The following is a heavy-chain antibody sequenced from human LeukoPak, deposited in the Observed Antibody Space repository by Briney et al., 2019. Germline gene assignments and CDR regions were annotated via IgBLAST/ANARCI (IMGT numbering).Heavy chain of an antibody. CDR1: GFTFDGYA. CDR3: AKGRWGSYDSSGYYEH. CDR2: ISWNSGSI. Sequence: GRSLRLSCAASGFTFDGYAMHWVRQAPGKGLEWVSGISWNSGSIGYADSVKGRFTISRDNAKNSLYLQMNSLRAEDMALYYCAKGRWGSYDSSGYYEHWGQGTLVTVSS. V-gene: IGHV3-9*03. J-gene: IGHJ4*02. D-gene: IGHD3-22*01.